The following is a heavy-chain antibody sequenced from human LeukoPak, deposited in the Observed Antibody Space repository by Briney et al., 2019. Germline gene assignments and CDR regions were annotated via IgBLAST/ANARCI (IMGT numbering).Heavy chain of an antibody. D-gene: IGHD1-1*01. CDR2: RSYDGSNK. CDR3: ARDPGPYGDYMDV. V-gene: IGHV3-30*04. CDR1: GFTFSNYA. J-gene: IGHJ6*03. Sequence: GRSLRLSCAASGFTFSNYAMHWVRQAPGKGLEWVAVRSYDGSNKYYADSVKGRFTIPRDNSKNTLYLQMNSLRVEDTAVYYCARDPGPYGDYMDVWGKGTTVTVSS.